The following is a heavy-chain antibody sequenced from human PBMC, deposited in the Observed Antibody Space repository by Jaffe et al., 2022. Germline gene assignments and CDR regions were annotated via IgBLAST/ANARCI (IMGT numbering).Heavy chain of an antibody. CDR1: GYSISSGYY. D-gene: IGHD6-13*01. CDR2: IYHSGST. Sequence: QVQLQESGPGLVKPSETLSLTCAVSGYSISSGYYWGWIRQPPGKGLEWIGSIYHSGSTYYNPSLKSRVTISVDTSKNQFSLKLSSVTAADTAVYYCARRYSSSWYGGAFDIWGQGTMVTVSS. V-gene: IGHV4-38-2*01. J-gene: IGHJ3*02. CDR3: ARRYSSSWYGGAFDI.